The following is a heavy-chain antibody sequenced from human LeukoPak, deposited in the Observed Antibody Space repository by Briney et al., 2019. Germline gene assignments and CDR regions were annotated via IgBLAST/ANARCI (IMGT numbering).Heavy chain of an antibody. CDR3: AKDSTRVVTPMNFDY. CDR1: GFTFSNAW. CDR2: IKSKTDGGTT. J-gene: IGHJ4*02. V-gene: IGHV3-15*01. Sequence: GGSLRLSCAASGFTFSNAWMSWVRRAPGKGLEWVGRIKSKTDGGTTDYAAPVKGRFTISRDDSKNTLYLQMNSLKTEDTAVYYCAKDSTRVVTPMNFDYWGQGTLVTVSS. D-gene: IGHD4-23*01.